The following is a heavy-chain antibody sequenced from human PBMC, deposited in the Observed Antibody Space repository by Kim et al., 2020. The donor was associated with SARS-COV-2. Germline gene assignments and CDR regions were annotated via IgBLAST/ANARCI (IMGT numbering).Heavy chain of an antibody. CDR2: ISSSSTI. CDR3: ARVAEAGLDY. J-gene: IGHJ4*02. CDR1: GLTFSSYS. V-gene: IGHV3-48*02. Sequence: GGSLRLSCAASGLTFSSYSMNWVRQAPGKGLEWVSYISSSSTIQYADSVKGRFTISRDNAKNSLYLQMNRLREDDTAVYYCARVAEAGLDYWGQGTLVTVSS. D-gene: IGHD6-13*01.